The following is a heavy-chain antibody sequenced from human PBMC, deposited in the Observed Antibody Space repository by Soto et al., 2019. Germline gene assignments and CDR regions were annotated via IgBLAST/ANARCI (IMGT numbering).Heavy chain of an antibody. J-gene: IGHJ6*02. V-gene: IGHV4-4*07. CDR1: GGSISNYY. CDR3: AGDQGYYYSGVDV. CDR2: IYSSGST. Sequence: PSETLSLTCTVYGGSISNYYWSWIRQPAGKGPEWIGRIYSSGSTNYNPSLKSRVTVSVDKSKNQFSLKLSSVTAADTAVYFCAGDQGYYYSGVDVWGQGTTVTVSS.